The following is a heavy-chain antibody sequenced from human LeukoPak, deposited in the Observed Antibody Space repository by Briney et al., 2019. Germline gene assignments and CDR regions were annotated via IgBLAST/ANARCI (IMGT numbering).Heavy chain of an antibody. V-gene: IGHV3-23*01. D-gene: IGHD5-24*01. CDR1: GFTFSSYG. CDR3: AKDDAWLQYND. Sequence: GGSLRLSCAASGFTFSSYGMSWVRQAPGKGLEWVSTISGSGGSTYYADSVKGRFTVSRDNSKNTLYLQINSLRDEDTAVYYCAKDDAWLQYNDWGQGTLVTVSS. J-gene: IGHJ4*02. CDR2: ISGSGGST.